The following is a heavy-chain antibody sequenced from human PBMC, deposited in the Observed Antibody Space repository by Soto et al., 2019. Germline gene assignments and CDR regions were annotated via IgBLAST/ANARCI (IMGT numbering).Heavy chain of an antibody. J-gene: IGHJ6*02. CDR2: INDSGIT. D-gene: IGHD4-17*01. V-gene: IGHV4-34*01. CDR3: ARVTRGDYLLTFSLRGMDV. Sequence: SETLSLTCTVYGGSFRGYYWSWIRQPPGKGLEWVGEINDSGITNYNPSLKSRVTISVDTSKNQFSLKVNSVTAADTAVYYCARVTRGDYLLTFSLRGMDVWGQGTTVTVSS. CDR1: GGSFRGYY.